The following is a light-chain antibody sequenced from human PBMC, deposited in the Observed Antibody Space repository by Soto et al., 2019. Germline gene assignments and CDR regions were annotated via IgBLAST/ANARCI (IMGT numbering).Light chain of an antibody. CDR2: DVS. V-gene: IGLV2-11*01. J-gene: IGLJ1*01. CDR3: CSYAGSPLYV. CDR1: SSDVGGYNY. Sequence: QSALTQPRSVSGSPGQSVTISCTGTSSDVGGYNYVSWYQQHPGKAPKLMIYDVSKRPSGVPDRFSGSKSGNTASLTISGRQAEDESDDYCCSYAGSPLYVFGTGTKLTVL.